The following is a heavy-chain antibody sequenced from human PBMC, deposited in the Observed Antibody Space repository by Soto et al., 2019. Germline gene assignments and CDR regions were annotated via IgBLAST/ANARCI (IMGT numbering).Heavy chain of an antibody. V-gene: IGHV4-30-4*01. D-gene: IGHD2-2*01. CDR1: GGSISSGDYY. CDR2: IYYSGT. J-gene: IGHJ5*02. CDR3: ARDFGYCATSSCYAKWGS. Sequence: QVQLQESGPGLVKPSQTLSLTCTVSGGSISSGDYYWSWIRQPPGKGLEWIGFIYYSGTYYNPSLKSRDTMLLDSSTTQFTLNLSSVTAADTAVYYCARDFGYCATSSCYAKWGSWVKGTLVTVSS.